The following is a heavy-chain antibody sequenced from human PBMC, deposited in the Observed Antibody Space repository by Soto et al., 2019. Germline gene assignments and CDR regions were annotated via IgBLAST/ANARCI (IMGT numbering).Heavy chain of an antibody. CDR3: ARDKESYSYSSSLYYYYYYGMDV. J-gene: IGHJ6*02. Sequence: GGSLRLSCAASGFTFSSYSMNWVRQAPGKGLEWVSSISSSSSYIYYADSVKGRFTISRDNAKNSLYLQMNSLRAEDTAVYYCARDKESYSYSSSLYYYYYYGMDVWGQGTTVTVSS. CDR1: GFTFSSYS. CDR2: ISSSSSYI. D-gene: IGHD6-13*01. V-gene: IGHV3-21*01.